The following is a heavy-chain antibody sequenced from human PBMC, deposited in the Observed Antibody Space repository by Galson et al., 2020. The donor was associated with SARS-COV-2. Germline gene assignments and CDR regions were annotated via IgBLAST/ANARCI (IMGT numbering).Heavy chain of an antibody. J-gene: IGHJ6*02. CDR2: FDPEDGET. V-gene: IGHV1-24*01. CDR1: GYTLTELS. D-gene: IGHD6-19*01. Sequence: ASVKVSCKVSGYTLTELSMHWVRQAPGKGLEWMGGFDPEDGETLYAQKFQGRVTMTEDTSTDTAYMELSSLRSEDTAVYYCATALAVAGKDPYYYYYGMDVWGQGTTVTVSS. CDR3: ATALAVAGKDPYYYYYGMDV.